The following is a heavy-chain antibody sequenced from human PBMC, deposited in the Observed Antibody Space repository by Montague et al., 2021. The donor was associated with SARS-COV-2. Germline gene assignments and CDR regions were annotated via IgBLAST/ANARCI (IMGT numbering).Heavy chain of an antibody. J-gene: IGHJ4*02. D-gene: IGHD5-18*01. Sequence: SETLSLTCVVYGGSFSGYYWSWIRQPPGKRLEWIGEINHSGSTNYNPSLKSRVTISVDTSKKQFSLRLNSVTAADTAVYYCARGGGYSYGALDYRGQGTLVTVSS. CDR2: INHSGST. CDR3: ARGGGYSYGALDY. CDR1: GGSFSGYY. V-gene: IGHV4-34*01.